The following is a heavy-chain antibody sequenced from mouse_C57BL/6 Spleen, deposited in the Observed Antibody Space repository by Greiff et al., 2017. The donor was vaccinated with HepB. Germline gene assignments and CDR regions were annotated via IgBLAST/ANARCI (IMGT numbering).Heavy chain of an antibody. V-gene: IGHV1-82*01. CDR2: IYPGDGDT. D-gene: IGHD2-4*01. Sequence: VQLQQSGPELVKPGASVKISCKASGYAFSSSWMNWVKQRPGKGLEWIGRIYPGDGDTNYNGKFKGKATLTADKSSSTAYMQLSSLTSEDSAVYFCARSAGLRRAGGYYAMDYWGQGTSVTVSS. J-gene: IGHJ4*01. CDR3: ARSAGLRRAGGYYAMDY. CDR1: GYAFSSSW.